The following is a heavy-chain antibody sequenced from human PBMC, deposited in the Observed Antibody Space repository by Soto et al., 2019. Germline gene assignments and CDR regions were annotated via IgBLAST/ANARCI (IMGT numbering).Heavy chain of an antibody. CDR2: ISYSGNT. CDR3: VRRLQLFPFDS. CDR1: GGSFSSSASD. V-gene: IGHV4-39*01. Sequence: QLQLQESGPGLVKSSETLSLTCSVSGGSFSSSASDWAWIRQPPGGRLEWIGSISYSGNTYYNPSLTSRVTISADTSKNQFSLSLSPVTAADTAVYYCVRRLQLFPFDSWGQGTLVTVAS. D-gene: IGHD2-2*01. J-gene: IGHJ4*02.